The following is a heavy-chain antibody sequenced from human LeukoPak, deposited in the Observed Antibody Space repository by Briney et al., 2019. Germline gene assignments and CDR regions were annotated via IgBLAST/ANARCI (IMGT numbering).Heavy chain of an antibody. J-gene: IGHJ4*02. V-gene: IGHV4-59*01. D-gene: IGHD2-15*01. CDR3: AREIVKSHFDF. CDR2: ISYSGKT. CDR1: GDSITIYY. Sequence: SETLSLTCSVSGDSITIYYWGWIRHPPGKGLEWIGYISYSGKTYYNPSIESRVTISVDTSQTRFSLNLSSVTAAHTARYYCAREIVKSHFDFWGQGTLVTVSS.